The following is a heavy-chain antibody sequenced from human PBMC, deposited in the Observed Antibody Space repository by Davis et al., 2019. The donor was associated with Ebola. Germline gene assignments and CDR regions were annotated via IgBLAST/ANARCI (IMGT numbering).Heavy chain of an antibody. CDR3: ARLAIVAPTHYGDPALSYFDY. Sequence: PGGSLSLSCAVSGFTLSGYWMTWVRQAPGKGLEWLANIKQDGSEKYYVDSVKGRFTISRDNTKNSLYLQMNSLRVEDTAVYYCARLAIVAPTHYGDPALSYFDYWGQGTLVTVSS. CDR1: GFTLSGYW. CDR2: IKQDGSEK. V-gene: IGHV3-7*01. J-gene: IGHJ4*02. D-gene: IGHD5-12*01.